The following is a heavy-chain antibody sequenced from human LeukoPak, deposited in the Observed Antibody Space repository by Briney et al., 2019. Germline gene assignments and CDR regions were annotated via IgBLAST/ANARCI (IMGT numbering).Heavy chain of an antibody. Sequence: GGSLRLSCTASGFTFCDNAMSWFRHAPGKGLEWVGFIRSKAYGGTTEYAASVKGRFTISRDASKSIAHLQMNSLKTEDTAVYYCTRGRLRLDYWGQGTLVTVSS. CDR1: GFTFCDNA. D-gene: IGHD2-15*01. J-gene: IGHJ4*02. CDR2: IRSKAYGGTT. V-gene: IGHV3-49*03. CDR3: TRGRLRLDY.